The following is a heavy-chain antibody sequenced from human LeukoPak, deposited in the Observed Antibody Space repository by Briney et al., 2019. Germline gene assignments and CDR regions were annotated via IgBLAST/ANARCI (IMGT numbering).Heavy chain of an antibody. CDR1: GFTFSSYE. D-gene: IGHD3-9*01. CDR3: ARGSLAIFD. V-gene: IGHV3-48*03. Sequence: GSLRLSCAASGFTFSSYEMNWVRQAPGKGLEWVSYISSSGRTIYYADSVKGRFTISRDNAKNSLYLQVNSLRAEDTAVYYCARGSLAIFDWGQGTLVTVSS. CDR2: ISSSGRTI. J-gene: IGHJ4*02.